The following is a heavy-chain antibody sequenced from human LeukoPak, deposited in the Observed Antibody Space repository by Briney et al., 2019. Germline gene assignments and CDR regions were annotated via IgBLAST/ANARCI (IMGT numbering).Heavy chain of an antibody. Sequence: PSETLSLTCTVSGGSISSYYWSWIRQPAGKGLEWIGRIYTSGSTNYNPFLKSRVTMSVDTSKNQFSLKLCSVTAADTAVYYCARGEKLGYCSGGSCYLLAFDYWGQGTLVTVSS. CDR1: GGSISSYY. V-gene: IGHV4-4*07. CDR2: IYTSGST. CDR3: ARGEKLGYCSGGSCYLLAFDY. D-gene: IGHD2-15*01. J-gene: IGHJ4*02.